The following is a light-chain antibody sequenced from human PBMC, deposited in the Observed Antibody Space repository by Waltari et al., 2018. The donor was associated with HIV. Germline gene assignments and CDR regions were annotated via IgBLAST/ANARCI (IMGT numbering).Light chain of an antibody. CDR3: NSRGSGGDHWV. Sequence: VSVALGQTVRITCQGDSLRSYYASWYRQKPGQAPVLVFYGKNNRPSGIPDRFSGSSSGNTASLTITGAQAEDEADYYCNSRGSGGDHWVFGGGTKLTVL. CDR2: GKN. CDR1: SLRSYY. J-gene: IGLJ3*02. V-gene: IGLV3-19*01.